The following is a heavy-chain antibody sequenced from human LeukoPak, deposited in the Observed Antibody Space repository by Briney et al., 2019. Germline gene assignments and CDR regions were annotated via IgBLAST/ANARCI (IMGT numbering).Heavy chain of an antibody. CDR2: MSGSGGST. J-gene: IGHJ6*02. Sequence: GGSLRLSCAASGFTFSSYAMSWVRQAPGKGLEWVSSMSGSGGSTYYADSVKGRFTISRDNSKNTLYLQMNSLRAEDTAVYYCAKGESYYYHYNMDVWGQGTAVTVSS. V-gene: IGHV3-23*01. D-gene: IGHD1-26*01. CDR1: GFTFSSYA. CDR3: AKGESYYYHYNMDV.